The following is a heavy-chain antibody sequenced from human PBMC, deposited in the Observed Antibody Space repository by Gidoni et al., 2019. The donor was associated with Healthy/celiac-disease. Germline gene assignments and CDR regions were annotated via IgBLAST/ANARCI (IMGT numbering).Heavy chain of an antibody. CDR1: GFTFSSYA. Sequence: EVQLLESGGGLVQPGGSLRLSCAASGFTFSSYAMRWVRQAPGKGLEWVSAISGSGGSTYYADSVKGRFTISRDNSKNTLYLQMNSLRAEDTAVYYCAKYYDSSGYRKYYFDYWGQGTLVTVSS. CDR2: ISGSGGST. D-gene: IGHD3-22*01. J-gene: IGHJ4*02. V-gene: IGHV3-23*01. CDR3: AKYYDSSGYRKYYFDY.